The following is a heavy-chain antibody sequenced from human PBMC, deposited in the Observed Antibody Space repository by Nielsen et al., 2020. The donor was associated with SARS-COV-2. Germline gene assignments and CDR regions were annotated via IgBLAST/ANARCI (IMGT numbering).Heavy chain of an antibody. CDR2: IIPIFDTV. D-gene: IGHD2-15*01. J-gene: IGHJ6*03. V-gene: IGHV1-69*13. CDR1: GGTFSSYA. Sequence: SVKVSCKASGGTFSSYAISWVRQAPGQGLEWMGGIIPIFDTVDYAQKCQGRLTITADESTTTAYMELHGLKSEDTAIYYCARRPYGGSSDRLYYHSYMDVWGKGTTVTVSS. CDR3: ARRPYGGSSDRLYYHSYMDV.